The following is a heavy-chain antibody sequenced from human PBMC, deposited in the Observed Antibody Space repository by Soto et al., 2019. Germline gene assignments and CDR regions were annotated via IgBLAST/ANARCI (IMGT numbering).Heavy chain of an antibody. V-gene: IGHV3-49*04. D-gene: IGHD3-22*01. CDR1: GFTFGDYA. CDR2: IRSKAYDGTK. CDR3: TRGRDYYDSSGYYRESDY. J-gene: IGHJ4*02. Sequence: GGSLRLSCTASGFTFGDYAMSWVRQAPGKGLEWVGFIRSKAYDGTKEYAASVKGRFTISRDDSKSIAYLQMNSMKTEDTAVYYCTRGRDYYDSSGYYRESDYWGQGTLVNVPS.